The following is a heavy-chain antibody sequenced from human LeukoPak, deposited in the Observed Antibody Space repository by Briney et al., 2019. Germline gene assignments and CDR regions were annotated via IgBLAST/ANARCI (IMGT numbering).Heavy chain of an antibody. CDR2: IYYSGTT. CDR3: ARLGYSTGWYNS. Sequence: SETLSLTCTVSGGSMNSTSYYWGWIRQPPGKGPDWIANIYYSGTTYYIPSLKRRVTISVDMSKNQFSLILRSVTAADTAVYYCARLGYSTGWYNSWGQGTLVTVSS. V-gene: IGHV4-39*01. J-gene: IGHJ5*01. CDR1: GGSMNSTSYY. D-gene: IGHD6-25*01.